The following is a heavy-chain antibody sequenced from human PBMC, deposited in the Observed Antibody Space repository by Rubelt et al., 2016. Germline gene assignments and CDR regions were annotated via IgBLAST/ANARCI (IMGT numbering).Heavy chain of an antibody. V-gene: IGHV4-59*08. Sequence: QVQLQESGPGLVKPSETLSLTCTVSGGSIISYYWSWIRHSPGKGLEWIGYIFYTGYTIYNPSLKSRVAISVDTSKNQFSLSLTPWTAADPAVYYCARVWARAAARPYWYFDLWGRGTLVTVSS. CDR1: GGSIISYY. CDR3: ARVWARAAARPYWYFDL. J-gene: IGHJ2*01. D-gene: IGHD6-13*01. CDR2: IFYTGYT.